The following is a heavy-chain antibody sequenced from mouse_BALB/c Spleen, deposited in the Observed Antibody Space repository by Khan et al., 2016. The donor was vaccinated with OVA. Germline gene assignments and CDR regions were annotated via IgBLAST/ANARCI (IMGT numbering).Heavy chain of an antibody. V-gene: IGHV1-4*01. D-gene: IGHD2-14*01. J-gene: IGHJ4*01. CDR1: GYTFTSYT. Sequence: VQLQQSGAELARPGASVRMSCKASGYTFTSYTMNWVKQRPGQGLEWIGYINPRSGYTNYNQNFKDKATLTADNSSSTAYMQRSSLTSEDSSVYYCARRTTGYTMDYWGQGTSVTVSS. CDR2: INPRSGYT. CDR3: ARRTTGYTMDY.